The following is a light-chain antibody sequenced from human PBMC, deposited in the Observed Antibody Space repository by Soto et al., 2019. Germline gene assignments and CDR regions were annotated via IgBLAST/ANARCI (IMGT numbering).Light chain of an antibody. J-gene: IGKJ1*01. CDR3: QQYNSYSWT. CDR2: GAS. CDR1: QSVSNNY. V-gene: IGKV3-20*01. Sequence: EIALTQSPGTLSLSPGERPTLSCRASQSVSNNYLALYQQKPGQAPRLLIYGASNRATGIPDRFSGSGSGTDFTLTISRLEPEDFATYYCQQYNSYSWTFGQGTKVDIK.